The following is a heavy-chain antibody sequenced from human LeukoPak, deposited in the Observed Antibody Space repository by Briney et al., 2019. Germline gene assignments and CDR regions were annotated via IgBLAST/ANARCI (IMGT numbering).Heavy chain of an antibody. CDR3: ARHLGSSPYYYYYGMDV. V-gene: IGHV5-51*01. Sequence: GESLKISCKGSGYSFTSYWIGWVRQMPRKGLEWMGIIYPGDSDTRYSPSFQGQVTISADKSISTAYLQWSSLKASDTAMYYCARHLGSSPYYYYYGMDVWGQGTTVTVSS. CDR2: IYPGDSDT. J-gene: IGHJ6*02. CDR1: GYSFTSYW. D-gene: IGHD6-13*01.